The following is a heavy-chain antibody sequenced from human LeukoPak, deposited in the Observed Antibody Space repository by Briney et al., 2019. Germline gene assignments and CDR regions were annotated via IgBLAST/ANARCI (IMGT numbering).Heavy chain of an antibody. J-gene: IGHJ4*02. CDR1: GGSISSSSYF. Sequence: SETLSLTCTVSGGSISSSSYFWGWICQPPGKGLEWIGSIYYSGSTYYNPSLKSRVTISVDTSKNQFSLKLSSVTAADTAVYYCARLSLRGGYWGQGTLVTVSS. V-gene: IGHV4-39*01. CDR2: IYYSGST. CDR3: ARLSLRGGY. D-gene: IGHD3-10*01.